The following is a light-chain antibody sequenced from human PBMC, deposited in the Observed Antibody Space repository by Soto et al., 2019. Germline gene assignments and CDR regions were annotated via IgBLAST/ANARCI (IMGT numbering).Light chain of an antibody. CDR3: SLYAGTNSVV. CDR2: EVS. J-gene: IGLJ2*01. V-gene: IGLV2-8*01. Sequence: QSALTQPPSASGSPGQSVAISCTGTSSDIGAYMFVSWYQQHPGKAPKLIIYEVSIRPSGVPDRFSGSKSGNTASLTVSGLLAEDEADYYCSLYAGTNSVVFGGGTKLTVL. CDR1: SSDIGAYMF.